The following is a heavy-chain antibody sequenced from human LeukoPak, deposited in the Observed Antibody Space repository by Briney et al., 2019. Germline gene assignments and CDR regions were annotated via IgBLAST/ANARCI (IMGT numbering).Heavy chain of an antibody. J-gene: IGHJ5*02. V-gene: IGHV3-11*01. Sequence: GGSLRLSCAASGFTFSDYYMSWIRPAPGKGLEWGSYISSSGSTIYYADSVKGRFTISRDNAKNSLYLQMNSLRAEDTAVYYCARGEALGSLPGFDPWGQGTLVTVSS. CDR3: ARGEALGSLPGFDP. CDR2: ISSSGSTI. CDR1: GFTFSDYY. D-gene: IGHD1-26*01.